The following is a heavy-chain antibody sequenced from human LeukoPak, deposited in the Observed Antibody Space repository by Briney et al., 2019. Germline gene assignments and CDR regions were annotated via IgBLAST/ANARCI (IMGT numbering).Heavy chain of an antibody. CDR2: LYYTGST. D-gene: IGHD3-10*01. CDR3: ARLGDLVTMSRGVYGYFDP. V-gene: IGHV4-39*01. CDR1: GSPVSSSASY. J-gene: IGHJ5*02. Sequence: PSETLSLTCTVSGSPVSSSASYWGWLRQSPGKGLEWIGTLYYTGSTSYNPSIKSRVTISVDTAKNQVSLRLSSVAAADTAIYYCARLGDLVTMSRGVYGYFDPWGQGTLVTVSS.